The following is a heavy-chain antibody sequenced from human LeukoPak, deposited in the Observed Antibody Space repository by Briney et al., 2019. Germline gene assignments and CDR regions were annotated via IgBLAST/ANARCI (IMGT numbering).Heavy chain of an antibody. J-gene: IGHJ3*02. Sequence: GGSLRLSCAASGFTFSSYAMSWVRQAPGKGLEWVSVIYSGGSTYYADSVKGRFTISRDNSKNTLYLQMNSLRAEDTAVYYCARDGYNSDAFDIWGQGTMVTVSS. CDR2: IYSGGST. D-gene: IGHD5-24*01. CDR3: ARDGYNSDAFDI. V-gene: IGHV3-53*01. CDR1: GFTFSSYA.